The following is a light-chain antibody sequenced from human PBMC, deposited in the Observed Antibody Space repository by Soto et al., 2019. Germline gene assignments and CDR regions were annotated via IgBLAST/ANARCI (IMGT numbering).Light chain of an antibody. V-gene: IGKV1-39*01. CDR2: KAS. CDR1: QTISSW. CDR3: QQSYSTPPT. J-gene: IGKJ1*01. Sequence: DIQITPSPFSLSASVGDRVTIPCRASQTISSWLAWYQQKPGKXPKXXIYKASTLKSGVPSRFSGSGSGTDLTITISSLQPEDFETYYCQQSYSTPPTFGQGTKVDIK.